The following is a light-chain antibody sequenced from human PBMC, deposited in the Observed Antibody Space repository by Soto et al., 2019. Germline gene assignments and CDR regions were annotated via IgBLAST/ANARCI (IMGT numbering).Light chain of an antibody. Sequence: QSALTQPASVSGSPGQSITISCTGTSSDVGTYKLVSWYQHHPGKAPKLMIYEGGKRPSGVSNRFSGSKSGSTASLTISGLQADDEADYYCCSYVNTGTYVFGTGTKLTVL. CDR2: EGG. CDR1: SSDVGTYKL. CDR3: CSYVNTGTYV. V-gene: IGLV2-23*01. J-gene: IGLJ1*01.